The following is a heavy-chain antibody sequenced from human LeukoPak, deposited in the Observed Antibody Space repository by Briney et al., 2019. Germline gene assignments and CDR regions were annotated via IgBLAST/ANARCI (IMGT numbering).Heavy chain of an antibody. CDR1: GHTVSGNY. CDR2: IYSGGST. Sequence: GGSLRLSCAVSGHTVSGNYMSWVRQAPGKGLEWVSGIYSGGSTYYADSVKGRFTVSRDSSKNTLYLQMNSLKAEDTAVYFCAARPHGDSPYFDFWGQGTLVTVSS. V-gene: IGHV3-66*01. D-gene: IGHD4-17*01. J-gene: IGHJ4*02. CDR3: AARPHGDSPYFDF.